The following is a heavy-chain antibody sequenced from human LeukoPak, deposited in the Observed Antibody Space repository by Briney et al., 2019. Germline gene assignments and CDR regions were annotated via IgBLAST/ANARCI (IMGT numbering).Heavy chain of an antibody. V-gene: IGHV3-23*01. CDR1: GFTFSSFA. D-gene: IGHD3-10*01. Sequence: PGGSLRLSCAASGFTFSSFAMSWVRQAPGKGLEWVSAISGSGGSTYYADSVKGRFTISRDNSKNTLYVQMNSLRAEDTAVYYCARDAVWFGEFFRAEYFQHWGQGTLVTVSS. J-gene: IGHJ1*01. CDR2: ISGSGGST. CDR3: ARDAVWFGEFFRAEYFQH.